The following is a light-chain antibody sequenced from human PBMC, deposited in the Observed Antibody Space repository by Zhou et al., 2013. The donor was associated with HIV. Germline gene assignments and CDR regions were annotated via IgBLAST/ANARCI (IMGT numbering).Light chain of an antibody. CDR3: QQYGNSPRT. CDR2: DAS. Sequence: EIVLTNSPGTLSLPAGERATLSCRASQSVSGSDLAWFQQKPGQAPRVLIYDASRRAAGIPDRFSGSGSGTDFTLTISRLEPEDFAVYYCQQYGNSPRTFGQGTKLEIK. J-gene: IGKJ2*02. V-gene: IGKV3-20*01. CDR1: QSVSGSD.